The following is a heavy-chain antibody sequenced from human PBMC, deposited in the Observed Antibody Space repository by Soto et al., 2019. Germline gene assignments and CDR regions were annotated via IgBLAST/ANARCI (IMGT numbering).Heavy chain of an antibody. J-gene: IGHJ6*01. CDR3: ATQTGLYYY. Sequence: QVQLQESGPGLVKPSETLSLTCTVSGCSINAFFWSWVRQPPGKGLESIGYIFYSGSTNYNPSLKSRVTISLDTSKTQFSLNLTAVTAADTAVYYCATQTGLYYY. CDR2: IFYSGST. CDR1: GCSINAFF. V-gene: IGHV4-59*01.